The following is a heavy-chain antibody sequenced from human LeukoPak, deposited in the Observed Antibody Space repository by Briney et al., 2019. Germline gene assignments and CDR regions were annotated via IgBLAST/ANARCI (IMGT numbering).Heavy chain of an antibody. CDR2: IYHNDSDT. Sequence: GESLKISCKGSGYNFTNYWIAWVRQMPGKGLEWMGIIYHNDSDTRYRPSFQGQVSISADKSINTAYLQWSSLKASDTAMYFCARPNITYYYDSSGYDGFDVWGQGTMVTVSS. CDR3: ARPNITYYYDSSGYDGFDV. D-gene: IGHD3-22*01. V-gene: IGHV5-51*01. J-gene: IGHJ3*01. CDR1: GYNFTNYW.